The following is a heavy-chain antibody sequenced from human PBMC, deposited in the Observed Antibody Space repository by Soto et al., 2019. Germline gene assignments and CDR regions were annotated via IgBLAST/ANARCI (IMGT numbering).Heavy chain of an antibody. CDR3: ARSTQTRFLEWLSDYYFDY. J-gene: IGHJ4*02. D-gene: IGHD3-3*01. CDR2: IYYSGST. V-gene: IGHV4-31*03. CDR1: GGSISSGGYY. Sequence: PSETLSLTCTVSGGSISSGGYYWRWIRHHPGKGLEWIGYIYYSGSTYYNPSLKSRVTISVDTSKNQFSLKLSSVTAADTAVYYCARSTQTRFLEWLSDYYFDYWGQGTLVTVSS.